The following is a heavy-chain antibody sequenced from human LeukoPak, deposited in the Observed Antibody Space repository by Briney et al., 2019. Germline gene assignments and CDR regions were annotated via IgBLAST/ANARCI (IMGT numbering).Heavy chain of an antibody. CDR2: ISYSGT. D-gene: IGHD3-10*01. CDR3: AGGYGSGSYSAWGQGTLVTVASDV. Sequence: KPGGSLRLSCAASGFTLSDYYMTWIRQAPGKGREWISYISYSGTSYADSVKGRFTISWDNAENSVYLQMNSVRVEDTAVYFCAGGYGSGSYSAWGQGTLVTVASDVWGQGTTVTVSS. CDR1: GFTLSDYY. V-gene: IGHV3-11*01. J-gene: IGHJ6*02.